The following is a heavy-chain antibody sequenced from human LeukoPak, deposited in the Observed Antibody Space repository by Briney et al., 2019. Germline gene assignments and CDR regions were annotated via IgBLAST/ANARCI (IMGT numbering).Heavy chain of an antibody. D-gene: IGHD6-6*01. V-gene: IGHV4-59*01. CDR3: ARGSIAARLWPYYYYMDV. Sequence: PSETLSLTCTVSGGSISRYYWSWIRQPPGKGLEWFGYVYDSGTTNYNPSLKSRVTISVDTSKNQFSLKLSSVTAADTAVYYCARGSIAARLWPYYYYMDVWGKGTTVTVSS. CDR1: GGSISRYY. J-gene: IGHJ6*03. CDR2: VYDSGTT.